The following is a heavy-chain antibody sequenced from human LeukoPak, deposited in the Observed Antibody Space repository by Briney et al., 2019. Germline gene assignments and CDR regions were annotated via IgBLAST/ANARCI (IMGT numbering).Heavy chain of an antibody. Sequence: KASETLSLTXTVSGGSISSYYWSWIRQPAGQGLEWIGRIYTSGSTNYNPSLKSRVTMSVDTSKNQFSLKLSSVTAADTAVYYCARDRAVTTSLDYYYYYMDVWGKGTTVTVSS. J-gene: IGHJ6*03. CDR1: GGSISSYY. D-gene: IGHD4-17*01. CDR3: ARDRAVTTSLDYYYYYMDV. V-gene: IGHV4-4*07. CDR2: IYTSGST.